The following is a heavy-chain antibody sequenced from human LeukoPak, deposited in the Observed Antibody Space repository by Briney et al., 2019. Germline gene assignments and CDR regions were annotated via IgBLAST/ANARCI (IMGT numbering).Heavy chain of an antibody. CDR2: IDYSGST. CDR3: ARHNYDSSGYWINDY. V-gene: IGHV4-59*01. D-gene: IGHD3-22*01. J-gene: IGHJ4*02. Sequence: NPSETLSLTCTVSGGSISSYYWSWIRQPRGKGLEWIGYIDYSGSTNYNPSLKSRVTISVDTSKNQFSLKLSSVTAADTAVYYCARHNYDSSGYWINDYWGQGTLVTVSS. CDR1: GGSISSYY.